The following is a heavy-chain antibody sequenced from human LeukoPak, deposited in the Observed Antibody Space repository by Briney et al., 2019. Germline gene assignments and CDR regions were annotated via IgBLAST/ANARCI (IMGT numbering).Heavy chain of an antibody. CDR2: IKGDGIST. V-gene: IGHV3-74*01. D-gene: IGHD3-3*01. J-gene: IGHJ4*02. CDR1: GFDFSSNW. Sequence: QPGGSLRLSCAASGFDFSSNWMHWVRYAPGQGLVWVSRIKGDGISTNYADSVKGRFTISRDIAKNTLYLQMNSLRAEDTGVYYCAKDHYWSIDYWGRGTLVTVSS. CDR3: AKDHYWSIDY.